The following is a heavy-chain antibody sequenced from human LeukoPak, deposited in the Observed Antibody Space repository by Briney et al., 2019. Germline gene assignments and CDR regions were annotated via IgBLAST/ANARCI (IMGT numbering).Heavy chain of an antibody. CDR1: GGSISSYY. V-gene: IGHV3-23*01. Sequence: ETLSLTCTVSGGSISSYYWSWIRQAPGKGLEWVSGISGSDSKTYYADSVKGRFTVSRDNSKYTLFLQLNTLRAEDTAIYYCARHFRVKLQLVLNSFDLWGQGTMVTVSP. D-gene: IGHD6-13*01. CDR3: ARHFRVKLQLVLNSFDL. J-gene: IGHJ3*01. CDR2: ISGSDSKT.